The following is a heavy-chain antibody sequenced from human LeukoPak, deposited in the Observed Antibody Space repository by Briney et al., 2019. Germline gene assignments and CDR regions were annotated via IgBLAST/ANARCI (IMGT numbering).Heavy chain of an antibody. V-gene: IGHV4-38-2*02. D-gene: IGHD2-2*01. CDR1: GYSISSGYY. CDR3: ARDFNIVVVPAASFDY. Sequence: SETLSLTCAVSGYSISSGYYWGWIRQPPGKGLEWIGSIYHSGSTYYNPSLKSRVTISVDTSKNQFSLKLSSVTAADTAVYYCARDFNIVVVPAASFDYWGQGTLVTVSS. J-gene: IGHJ4*02. CDR2: IYHSGST.